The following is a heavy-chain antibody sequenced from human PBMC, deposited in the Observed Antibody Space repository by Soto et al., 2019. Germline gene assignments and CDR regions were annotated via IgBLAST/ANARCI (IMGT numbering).Heavy chain of an antibody. CDR2: IYYSGST. D-gene: IGHD3-22*01. CDR1: GASISSGGYY. Sequence: SETLSLTCTVSGASISSGGYYWSWIRQHPGKGLEWIGYIYYSGSTYYNLSLKSRLNISVDTSNNQFSLKMSSVTAADTAVYYCARGYYDRSGYYLDPWGQGTLVTVSS. J-gene: IGHJ5*02. CDR3: ARGYYDRSGYYLDP. V-gene: IGHV4-31*03.